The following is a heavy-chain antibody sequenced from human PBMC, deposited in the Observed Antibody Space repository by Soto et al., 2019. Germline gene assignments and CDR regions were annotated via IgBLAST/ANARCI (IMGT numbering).Heavy chain of an antibody. CDR2: TYHRGST. V-gene: IGHV4-59*04. J-gene: IGHJ4*02. Sequence: PSETLSLTCSVSGVSISSYFWSWVRQPPGRGLEWIGYTYHRGSTYYNPSLKSRVTISVDTSKNQFSLKVSSVTAADTAVYYCARHRNWKVDYWGQATLVTVSS. CDR3: ARHRNWKVDY. D-gene: IGHD1-1*01. CDR1: GVSISSYF.